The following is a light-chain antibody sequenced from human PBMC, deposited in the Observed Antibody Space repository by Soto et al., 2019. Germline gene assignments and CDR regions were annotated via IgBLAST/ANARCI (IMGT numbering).Light chain of an antibody. Sequence: EIVLTQSPGTLSLSPGERATLSCRASQSVSSSYLAWYQQKPGQAPRLLIYGASSRATGIPDRFSGSGSGTDFTLTISSLEPEDFAVYYCQQRSNWPLTFTFGQGTRLEI. CDR2: GAS. J-gene: IGKJ5*01. V-gene: IGKV3D-20*02. CDR1: QSVSSSY. CDR3: QQRSNWPLTFT.